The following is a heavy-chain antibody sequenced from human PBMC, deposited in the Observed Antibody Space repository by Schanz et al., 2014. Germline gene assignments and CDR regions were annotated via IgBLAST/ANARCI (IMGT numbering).Heavy chain of an antibody. CDR2: ISAYNGHT. J-gene: IGHJ3*02. CDR3: ARGGGPEDVFDI. V-gene: IGHV1-18*01. Sequence: QVQLVQSGAEVKKPGASVKVSCKASGYTFISYGIKWVRQAPGQGLEWMGWISAYNGHTDYAQKLQGRVTITADRSASTAYMELSSLKSEDTAVYYCARGGGPEDVFDIWGQGTSVTVS. CDR1: GYTFISYG. D-gene: IGHD5-12*01.